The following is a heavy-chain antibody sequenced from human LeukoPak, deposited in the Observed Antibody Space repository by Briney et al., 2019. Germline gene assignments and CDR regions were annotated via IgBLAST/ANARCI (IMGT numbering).Heavy chain of an antibody. Sequence: SETLSLTCVLYGGSLSGYYWSWIRQPPGKGLEWIGEINHRGSTNYNPSPKSQVTISVDTSKNQFSLKVSSVTAADTAAYYCARGTERSSRLAFDIWGQRTMVTVSS. CDR2: INHRGST. J-gene: IGHJ3*02. CDR1: GGSLSGYY. CDR3: ARGTERSSRLAFDI. V-gene: IGHV4-34*01. D-gene: IGHD1-1*01.